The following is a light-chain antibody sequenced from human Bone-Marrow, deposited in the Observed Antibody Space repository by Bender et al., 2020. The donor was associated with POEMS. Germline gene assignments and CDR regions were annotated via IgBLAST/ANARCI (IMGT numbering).Light chain of an antibody. CDR3: SSWDDSLSGWE. CDR1: SSDVGRYDF. J-gene: IGLJ3*02. V-gene: IGLV2-11*01. Sequence: QSALTQPRSVSGSPGQSVTISCTGTSSDVGRYDFVSWYQQYPGKAPKLLIRDVSERPSGVPARFSGSKSGTSASLAISDIQSEDEGDYYCSSWDDSLSGWEFGGGTKLTVL. CDR2: DVS.